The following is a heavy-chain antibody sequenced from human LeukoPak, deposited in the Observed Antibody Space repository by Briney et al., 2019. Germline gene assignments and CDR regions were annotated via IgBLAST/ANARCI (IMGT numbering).Heavy chain of an antibody. CDR1: GGTFSSYA. J-gene: IGHJ4*02. CDR2: IIPIFGTA. CDR3: ARAYGSGSYPFDY. V-gene: IGHV1-69*13. D-gene: IGHD3-10*01. Sequence: SVTVSFKASGGTFSSYAISWVRQAPGQGLEWMGGIIPIFGTANYAQKFQGRVTITADESTSTAYMELSSLRSEDTAVYYCARAYGSGSYPFDYWGQGTLVTVSS.